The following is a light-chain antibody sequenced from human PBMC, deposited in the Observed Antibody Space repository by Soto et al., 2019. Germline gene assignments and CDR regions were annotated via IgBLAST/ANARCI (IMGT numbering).Light chain of an antibody. CDR1: QSVSSSY. Sequence: EIVLTQSPGTLSLSPGERATLSCRASQSVSSSYLAWYQQKPGQAPRLLIYGASSRATGIPDRFSGSGSGTDFTLTISRLEPEDFAVYYCQKYGGSTAWTFGQGTKVEIK. J-gene: IGKJ1*01. V-gene: IGKV3-20*01. CDR2: GAS. CDR3: QKYGGSTAWT.